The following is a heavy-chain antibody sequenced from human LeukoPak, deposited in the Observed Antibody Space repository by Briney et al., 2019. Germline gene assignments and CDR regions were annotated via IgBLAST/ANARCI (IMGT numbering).Heavy chain of an antibody. Sequence: GGSLRLSCAASGFTFSTYAMHWVRQAPGKGLEWVTVISYDGSIQYYADSVKGRFTISRDNSKNTLYLQMNNLRAEDTAVYYCAKDRRYYYGSGSKTRYYYYYYMDVRGKGTTVTVSS. CDR3: AKDRRYYYGSGSKTRYYYYYYMDV. CDR2: ISYDGSIQ. V-gene: IGHV3-30*04. D-gene: IGHD3-10*01. CDR1: GFTFSTYA. J-gene: IGHJ6*03.